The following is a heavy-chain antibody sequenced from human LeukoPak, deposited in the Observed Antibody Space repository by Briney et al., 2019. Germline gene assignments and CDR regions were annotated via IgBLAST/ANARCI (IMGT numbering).Heavy chain of an antibody. Sequence: SETLSLTCTVSGGSISSYYWSWIRQPPGKGLEWIGYIYYTGSTNYNPSLKSRVTISVDTSKNQFSLKLSSVTAADTAVYYCAREIITVGKEYFQHWGQGTLVTVSS. CDR2: IYYTGST. D-gene: IGHD6-19*01. V-gene: IGHV4-59*01. CDR3: AREIITVGKEYFQH. CDR1: GGSISSYY. J-gene: IGHJ1*01.